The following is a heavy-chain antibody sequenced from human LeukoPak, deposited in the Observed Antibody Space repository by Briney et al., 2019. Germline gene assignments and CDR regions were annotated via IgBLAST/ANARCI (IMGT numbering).Heavy chain of an antibody. V-gene: IGHV3-23*01. D-gene: IGHD1-20*01. J-gene: IGHJ4*02. CDR1: GFTFSSYA. Sequence: GGSLRLSCAASGFTFSSYAMSWVRQAPGKGLEWVSGVSGSGDRTYYADSVEGRFTISRDNSKNTLYLQMNSLRAEDTALYYCAKDRITVTPYCFDSWGQGTLVTVSS. CDR2: VSGSGDRT. CDR3: AKDRITVTPYCFDS.